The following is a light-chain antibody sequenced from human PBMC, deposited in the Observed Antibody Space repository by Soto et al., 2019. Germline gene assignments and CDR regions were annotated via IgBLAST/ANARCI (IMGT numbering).Light chain of an antibody. CDR2: AAS. V-gene: IGKV1-39*01. CDR3: QQTYSTLSIT. J-gene: IGKJ5*01. CDR1: ESISRH. Sequence: DIQMTQSPSSLSASVGDRVTITCRASESISRHLNWYQQKPGKAPKILIYAASSLQNGVPSRFRSSGSETDFTLTITNLQPEDLATYYCQQTYSTLSITFGQGTRLDI.